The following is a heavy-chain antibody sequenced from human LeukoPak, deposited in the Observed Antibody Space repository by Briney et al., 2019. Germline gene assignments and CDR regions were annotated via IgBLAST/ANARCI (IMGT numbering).Heavy chain of an antibody. Sequence: ASVKVSCKASGYTFTGYYMHWVRQAPGQGLEWMGWMNPNSGNTGYAQKFQGRVTMTRNTSISTAYMELSSLRSEDTAVYYCARGLRLPKVGYYYYGMDVWGQGTTVTVS. D-gene: IGHD1-26*01. J-gene: IGHJ6*02. CDR3: ARGLRLPKVGYYYYGMDV. V-gene: IGHV1-8*02. CDR2: MNPNSGNT. CDR1: GYTFTGYY.